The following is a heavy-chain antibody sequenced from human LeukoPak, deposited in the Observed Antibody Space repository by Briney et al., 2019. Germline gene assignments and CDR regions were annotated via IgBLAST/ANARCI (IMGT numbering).Heavy chain of an antibody. CDR2: ITTSGVYE. Sequence: GGSLRLSCAASGFTFSTYNMIWVRQAPGQGLQWVSSITTSGVYEYYADSVKGRFTISRDNAKNTLYLQMNSLRAEDTAVYYCARATGYSYGPHYYYYYMDVWGKGTAVTVSS. J-gene: IGHJ6*03. CDR1: GFTFSTYN. D-gene: IGHD5-18*01. V-gene: IGHV3-21*01. CDR3: ARATGYSYGPHYYYYYMDV.